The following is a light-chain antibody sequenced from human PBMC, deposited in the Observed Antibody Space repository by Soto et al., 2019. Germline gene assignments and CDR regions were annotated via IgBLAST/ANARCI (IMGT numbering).Light chain of an antibody. CDR3: QQRSNWPPG. J-gene: IGKJ4*01. V-gene: IGKV3D-20*02. Sequence: EIVLTQSPGTLSLSPGEGATLSCRASQSVSSSFLAWYQQKPGQAPRLLIYGASSRATGVPARFSGSGSGTDFTLTISSLEPEDFAVYYCQQRSNWPPGFGGGTKVDIK. CDR1: QSVSSSF. CDR2: GAS.